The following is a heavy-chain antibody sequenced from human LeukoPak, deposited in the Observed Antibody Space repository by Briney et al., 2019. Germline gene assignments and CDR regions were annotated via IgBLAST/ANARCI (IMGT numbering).Heavy chain of an antibody. J-gene: IGHJ3*02. CDR2: IIPILGLA. V-gene: IGHV1-69*04. CDR3: ARSRYTMVRGVTFLITDAFDI. D-gene: IGHD3-10*01. CDR1: RGTFSSYA. Sequence: SVKVSCKPSRGTFSSYAISWVRQAPGEGLEWMGRIIPILGLANYEQKFHGRVTITADKSTSTAYMELSSLRSEDTAVDYCARSRYTMVRGVTFLITDAFDIWGQGTMVTVSS.